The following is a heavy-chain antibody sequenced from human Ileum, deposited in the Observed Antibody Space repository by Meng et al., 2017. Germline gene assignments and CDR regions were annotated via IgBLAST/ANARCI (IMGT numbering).Heavy chain of an antibody. Sequence: EHLVESGGGVVQPGTSLRLSCAASGFTFSSYAMSWVRQAPGKGLEWVSAISGSGGSTYYADSVKGRFTISRDNSKNTLYLQMNSLRAEDTAVYYCAKDRSLQQWLVRGLFDYWGQGTLVTVSS. CDR1: GFTFSSYA. CDR3: AKDRSLQQWLVRGLFDY. D-gene: IGHD6-19*01. V-gene: IGHV3-23*04. J-gene: IGHJ4*02. CDR2: ISGSGGST.